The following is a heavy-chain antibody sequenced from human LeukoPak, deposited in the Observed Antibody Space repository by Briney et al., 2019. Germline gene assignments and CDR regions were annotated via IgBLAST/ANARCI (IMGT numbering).Heavy chain of an antibody. Sequence: ASVKVSCKASGYTFTSYGISWVRQAPGQGLEWMGWISAYNGNTNYAQKLQGRVTMTTDTSTSTAYMELRSLRSDDTAVYYCAREMVRGAYYFYALDVWGQGTTVTVSS. V-gene: IGHV1-18*01. J-gene: IGHJ6*02. CDR3: AREMVRGAYYFYALDV. CDR1: GYTFTSYG. D-gene: IGHD3-10*01. CDR2: ISAYNGNT.